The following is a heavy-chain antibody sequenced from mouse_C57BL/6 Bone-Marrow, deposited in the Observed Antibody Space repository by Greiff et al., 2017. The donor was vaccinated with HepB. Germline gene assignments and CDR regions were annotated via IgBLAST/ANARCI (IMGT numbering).Heavy chain of an antibody. CDR3: TRDRFDYYFDY. Sequence: EVMLVESGGDLVRPGGSLKLSCAASGFTFSTSGMSWVRQTPDKRLEWVATINPGGTYTYYADRVRGRFTLSTDSAKNPLFLLMNSLKSEDSAIYYCTRDRFDYYFDYWGQGTTLTVSS. CDR2: INPGGTYT. CDR1: GFTFSTSG. J-gene: IGHJ2*01. V-gene: IGHV5-6*01. D-gene: IGHD2-14*01.